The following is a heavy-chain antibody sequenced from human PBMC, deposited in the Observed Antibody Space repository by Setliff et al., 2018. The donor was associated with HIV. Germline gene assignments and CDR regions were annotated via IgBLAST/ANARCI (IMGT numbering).Heavy chain of an antibody. J-gene: IGHJ4*02. Sequence: SETLSLTCTVSAGSVSSGSYYWSWNRHPPGKGLEWIGYTYYSGSTKHNPSLKRRVTISLDTSKNQFSLKLTSVTAADTAVYYCARYSPRGYTLTGPYWGQGTLVTVSS. CDR2: TYYSGST. CDR1: AGSVSSGSYY. D-gene: IGHD6-25*01. V-gene: IGHV4-61*01. CDR3: ARYSPRGYTLTGPY.